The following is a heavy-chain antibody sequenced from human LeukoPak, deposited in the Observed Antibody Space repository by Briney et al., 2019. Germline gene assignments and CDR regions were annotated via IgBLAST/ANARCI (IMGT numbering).Heavy chain of an antibody. CDR2: INHSGST. Sequence: PSETLSLTCTVSGGSISSYYWSWIRQPPGKGLEWIGEINHSGSTNYNPSLKSRVTISVDTSKNQFPLKLTSVTAADTAVYYCARAPWAYGNYVHAFDIWGQGTMVAVSS. D-gene: IGHD4-11*01. CDR1: GGSISSYY. J-gene: IGHJ3*02. V-gene: IGHV4-34*01. CDR3: ARAPWAYGNYVHAFDI.